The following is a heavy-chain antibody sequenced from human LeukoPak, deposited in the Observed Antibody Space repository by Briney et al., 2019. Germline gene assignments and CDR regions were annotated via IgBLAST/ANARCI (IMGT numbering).Heavy chain of an antibody. CDR2: INPNSGGT. CDR1: GYTFTGYY. Sequence: ASVKVSCKASGYTFTGYYMHWVRQAPGQGLEWMGWINPNSGGTNYAQKFQGRVTMTRDTSISTAYMELSRLRSDDTAVYYCARMAYCGGDCYSSVDAFGIWGQGTMVTVSS. D-gene: IGHD2-21*02. J-gene: IGHJ3*02. V-gene: IGHV1-2*02. CDR3: ARMAYCGGDCYSSVDAFGI.